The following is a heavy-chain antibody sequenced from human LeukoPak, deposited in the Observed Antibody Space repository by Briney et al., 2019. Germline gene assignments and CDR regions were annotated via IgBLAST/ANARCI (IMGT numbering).Heavy chain of an antibody. J-gene: IGHJ4*02. CDR2: IIPILGIA. CDR3: ASMSYDSGFDY. V-gene: IGHV1-69*02. Sequence: KPGSSVKGSCKASGGTFSSYTISWVRQAPWQGLEWMGRIIPILGIANYAQKFQGRVTITADKSTSTAYMELSSLRSEDTAVYYCASMSYDSGFDYWGQGTLVTVSS. CDR1: GGTFSSYT. D-gene: IGHD3-22*01.